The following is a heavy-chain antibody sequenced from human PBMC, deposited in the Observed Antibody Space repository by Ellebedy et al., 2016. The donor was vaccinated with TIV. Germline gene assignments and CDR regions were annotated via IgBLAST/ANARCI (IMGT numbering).Heavy chain of an antibody. CDR3: ARGGAYYHRYFDG. D-gene: IGHD3-10*01. Sequence: SVKVSCKASGGTFNSHAISWVRQAPGQGLEWMGGITGMFRTVNYAQKFQGRVTITADEFMTTAYMELSSLRSEDTAVYYCARGGAYYHRYFDGWGQGTLVTVSS. CDR2: ITGMFRTV. J-gene: IGHJ4*02. CDR1: GGTFNSHA. V-gene: IGHV1-69*13.